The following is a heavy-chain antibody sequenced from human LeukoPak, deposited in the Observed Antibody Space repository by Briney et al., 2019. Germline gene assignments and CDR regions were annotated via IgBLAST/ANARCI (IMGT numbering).Heavy chain of an antibody. CDR2: IWQEGSEK. D-gene: IGHD3-16*01. V-gene: IGHV3-7*01. CDR1: GFKFNNYW. J-gene: IGHJ4*02. CDR3: ARDQNLISWGLDYFDY. Sequence: PGGSLRLSCVASGFKFNNYWMNWVRQAPGKGLEWVANIWQEGSEKYYVDSVKGRFTISRDNTRNSLFLHMNSLRAEDTAVYFCARDQNLISWGLDYFDYWGQGTLVTVSS.